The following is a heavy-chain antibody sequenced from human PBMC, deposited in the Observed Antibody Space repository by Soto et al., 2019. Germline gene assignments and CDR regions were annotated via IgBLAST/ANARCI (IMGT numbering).Heavy chain of an antibody. CDR1: GFTFSSYG. D-gene: IGHD6-13*01. CDR3: ANGANRYSSSWSRGHNAFDI. J-gene: IGHJ3*02. Sequence: GGSLRLSCAASGFTFSSYGMHWVRQAPGKGLEWVAVISYDGSNKYYADSVKGRFTISRDNSKNTLYLQMNSLRAEDTAVYYWANGANRYSSSWSRGHNAFDIWGQGTMVTVSS. V-gene: IGHV3-30*18. CDR2: ISYDGSNK.